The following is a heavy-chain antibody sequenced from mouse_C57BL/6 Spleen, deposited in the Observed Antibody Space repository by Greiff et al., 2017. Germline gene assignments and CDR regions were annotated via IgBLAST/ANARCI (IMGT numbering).Heavy chain of an antibody. CDR1: GYTFTRYW. J-gene: IGHJ4*01. D-gene: IGHD4-1*01. Sequence: QVQLKQPGTELVKPGASVKLSCKASGYTFTRYWMHWVKQRHGQGLEWIGNINPSNGGTNYNEKFKSKATLTVDQSSSTAYMQLSSLTSEDSAVYYFARSDWDGSMDYWGQGTSVTVSS. V-gene: IGHV1-53*01. CDR2: INPSNGGT. CDR3: ARSDWDGSMDY.